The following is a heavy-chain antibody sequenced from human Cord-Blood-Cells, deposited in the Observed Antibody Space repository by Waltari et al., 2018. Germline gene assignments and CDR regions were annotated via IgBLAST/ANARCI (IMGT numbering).Heavy chain of an antibody. CDR2: IYYSGNT. V-gene: IGHV4-39*01. J-gene: IGHJ5*02. Sequence: LQLQESGPGLVQLSETLSLTCTVSGGSISSSSYSWGWIRQPPGKGLVWIGSIYYSGNTYYNPSLKSRVTISVDTSKNQFSLKLSSVTAADTAVYYCARHEGMWFDPWGQGTLVTVSS. D-gene: IGHD3-10*01. CDR1: GGSISSSSYS. CDR3: ARHEGMWFDP.